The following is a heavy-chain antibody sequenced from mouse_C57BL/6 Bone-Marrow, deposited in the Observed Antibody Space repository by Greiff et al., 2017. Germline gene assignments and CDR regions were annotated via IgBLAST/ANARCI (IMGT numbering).Heavy chain of an antibody. J-gene: IGHJ3*01. Sequence: QVQLQQPGAELVKPGASVKLSCKASGYTFTSYWMHWVKPRPGQGLEWIGMIHPNSGSTNYNEKFKSKDTLTVDKSSSTAYMQLSSLTSEDSAVYYCARSGVWSLFAYWGQGTLVTVSA. V-gene: IGHV1-64*01. D-gene: IGHD2-10*02. CDR3: ARSGVWSLFAY. CDR2: IHPNSGST. CDR1: GYTFTSYW.